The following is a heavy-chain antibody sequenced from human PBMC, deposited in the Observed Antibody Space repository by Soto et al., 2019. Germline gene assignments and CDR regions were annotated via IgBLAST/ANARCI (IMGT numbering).Heavy chain of an antibody. Sequence: SETLSLTCTVSGDSISSGDYYWSWIRQPPGKGLEWIGDINHSGSTNYNPSLKSRVTISVDTSKNQFSLELRSLRSDDTAVYYCAREPNYFDYWGQGTLVTVSS. CDR1: GDSISSGDYY. V-gene: IGHV4-61*08. CDR3: AREPNYFDY. CDR2: INHSGST. J-gene: IGHJ4*02.